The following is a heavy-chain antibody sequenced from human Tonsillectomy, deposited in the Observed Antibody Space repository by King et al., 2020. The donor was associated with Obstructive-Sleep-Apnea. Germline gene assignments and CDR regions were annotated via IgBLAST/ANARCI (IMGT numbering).Heavy chain of an antibody. CDR1: GDSISRSYSY. CDR2: ISHSGTT. V-gene: IGHV4-39*07. J-gene: IGHJ4*02. D-gene: IGHD3-10*01. Sequence: QLQESGPGLVKPSETLSLTCSVFGDSISRSYSYWGWIRQPPGKGLEYIGSISHSGTTFYNPSLKSRVTISVDTSKNQFSLNLKFVTAADTAVYYCARGGGGSGSNYFPFDYWGQGTLVTVFS. CDR3: ARGGGGSGSNYFPFDY.